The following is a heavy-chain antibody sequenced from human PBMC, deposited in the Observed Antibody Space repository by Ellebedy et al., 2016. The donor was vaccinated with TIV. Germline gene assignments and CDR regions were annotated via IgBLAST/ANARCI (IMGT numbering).Heavy chain of an antibody. D-gene: IGHD2-15*01. CDR3: AREPPLPYHNAFDV. CDR1: GFTFSDYY. J-gene: IGHJ3*01. CDR2: ISSGVGTV. Sequence: GGSLRLXCTASGFTFSDYYMNWIRQAPGKGLEWVSYISSGVGTVYYTDSVKGRFTISRDNAKNSLYLQMNTLRADDTAVYYCAREPPLPYHNAFDVWGHGTMVTVSS. V-gene: IGHV3-11*01.